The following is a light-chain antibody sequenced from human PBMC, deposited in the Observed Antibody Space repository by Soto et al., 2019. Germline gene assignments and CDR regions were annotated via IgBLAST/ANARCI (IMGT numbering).Light chain of an antibody. CDR1: SSDVGGHNY. Sequence: QSALTQPASVSGSPGQSITISCTGSSSDVGGHNYVSWYQQHPGKAPKLMIYEVSNRPSGVSYRFSGSKSGNTASLTISGLQAEDEADYYCSSYTTNITPVVFGGGTKLTVL. V-gene: IGLV2-14*01. CDR2: EVS. CDR3: SSYTTNITPVV. J-gene: IGLJ2*01.